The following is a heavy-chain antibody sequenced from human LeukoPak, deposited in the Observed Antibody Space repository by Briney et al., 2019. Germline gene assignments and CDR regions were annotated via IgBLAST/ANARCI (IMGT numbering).Heavy chain of an antibody. J-gene: IGHJ4*02. V-gene: IGHV3-30*01. CDR1: GFTFSSYA. D-gene: IGHD6-19*01. CDR3: ARKLAGHYFDY. CDR2: ISYDGSNK. Sequence: GGSLRLSCAASGFTFSSYAMHWVRQAPGKGLEWVAVISYDGSNKYYADSVKGRFTISRDNSKNTLYLQMNSLRAEDTAVYYCARKLAGHYFDYWGQGTLVTASS.